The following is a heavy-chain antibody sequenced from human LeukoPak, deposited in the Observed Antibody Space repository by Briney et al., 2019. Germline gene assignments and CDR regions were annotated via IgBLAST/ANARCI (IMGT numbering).Heavy chain of an antibody. Sequence: PSETLSLTCTVSGGSISSYYWSWIRQPPGKGLEWIGYIYYSGSTNYNPSLKSRVTISVDTSKNQFSLKLSSVTAADTAVYYCARDGATGSLYYWGQGTLSPSPQ. CDR1: GGSISSYY. CDR3: ARDGATGSLYY. D-gene: IGHD1-14*01. CDR2: IYYSGST. J-gene: IGHJ4*02. V-gene: IGHV4-59*01.